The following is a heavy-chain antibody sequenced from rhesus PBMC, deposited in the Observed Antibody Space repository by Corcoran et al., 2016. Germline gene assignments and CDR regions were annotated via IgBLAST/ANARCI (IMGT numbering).Heavy chain of an antibody. CDR3: ARRGGGSWRFDF. D-gene: IGHD6-25*01. Sequence: QEQLQESGPGVVKPSETLSLTCGVSGGSISSGYYFWSWLRQPPGKGLEWIGGIYSKSESTNYSPSLTSRVTISKDTSKNQFSLKLSSVTAADTAVYYCARRGGGSWRFDFWGQGVLVTVSS. V-gene: IGHV4S12*01. J-gene: IGHJ4*01. CDR1: GGSISSGYYF. CDR2: IYSKSEST.